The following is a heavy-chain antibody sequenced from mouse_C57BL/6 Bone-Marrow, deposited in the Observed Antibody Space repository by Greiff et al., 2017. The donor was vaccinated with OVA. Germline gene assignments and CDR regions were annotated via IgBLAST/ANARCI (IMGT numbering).Heavy chain of an antibody. CDR2: IDPANGNT. V-gene: IGHV14-3*01. J-gene: IGHJ4*01. CDR1: GFNIKNTY. D-gene: IGHD1-1*01. Sequence: VQLQQSVAELVRPGASVKLSCTASGFNIKNTYMHWVKQRPEQGLEWIGRIDPANGNTKYAPKFQGPATLTADTSYNPAYLQLSSLTSEDTAIYYCARDYYALYYAMDYWGQGTSVTVSS. CDR3: ARDYYALYYAMDY.